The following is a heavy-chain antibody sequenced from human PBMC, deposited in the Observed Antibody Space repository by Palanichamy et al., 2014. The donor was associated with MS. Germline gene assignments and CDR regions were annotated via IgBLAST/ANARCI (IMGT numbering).Heavy chain of an antibody. CDR1: GYTFTSYG. J-gene: IGHJ6*02. CDR2: ISAYNGNT. V-gene: IGHV1-18*04. Sequence: QVQLVQSGAEVKKPGASVKVSCKASGYTFTSYGISWVRQAPGQGLEWMGWISAYNGNTNYAQKLQGRVTMTTDTSTSTAYMELRSLRSDDTAVYYCARSASGCSSTSCYPGGMDVWGQGTTVTVSS. D-gene: IGHD2-2*01. CDR3: ARSASGCSSTSCYPGGMDV.